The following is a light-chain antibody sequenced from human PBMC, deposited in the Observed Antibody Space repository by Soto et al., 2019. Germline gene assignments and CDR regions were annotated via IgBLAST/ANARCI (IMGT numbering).Light chain of an antibody. CDR3: QQRSNWPGT. J-gene: IGKJ3*01. CDR2: GTS. CDR1: QSVSSKY. Sequence: EIVLTQSPGTLSLSPGERATLTCRASQSVSSKYLAWYQQKPGQAPRVLIYGTSIRASGVPERFSGGGSGTDFTLTITRLEPEDFAVYYCQQRSNWPGTFGPGTKVDIK. V-gene: IGKV3D-20*02.